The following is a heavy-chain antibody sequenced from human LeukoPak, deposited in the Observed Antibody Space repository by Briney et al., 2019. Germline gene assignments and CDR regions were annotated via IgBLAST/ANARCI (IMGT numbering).Heavy chain of an antibody. CDR2: IFYSGST. J-gene: IGHJ4*02. CDR3: ARQRTSGSASNLRVAQIDS. CDR1: GGSISSYY. Sequence: PSETLSLTCTVSGGSISSYYWSWIRQPPGKGLEWIGYIFYSGSTYYNPSLKSRATISVDTSKNQISLKVSSVTAADSALYFCARQRTSGSASNLRVAQIDSWGQGTLVTVS. D-gene: IGHD3-3*01. V-gene: IGHV4-59*08.